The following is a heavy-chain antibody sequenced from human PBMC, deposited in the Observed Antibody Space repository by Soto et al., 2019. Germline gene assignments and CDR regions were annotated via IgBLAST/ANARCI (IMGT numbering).Heavy chain of an antibody. D-gene: IGHD4-17*01. CDR2: ISSSSSTI. CDR1: GFTFSSYS. Sequence: GGSLRLSCAASGFTFSSYSMNWVRQAPGKGLEWVSYISSSSSTIYYADSVKGRFTISRDNAKNSLYLQMNSLRDEDTAVYYCARIRWDDYGDARPDYWGQGTLVTVSS. CDR3: ARIRWDDYGDARPDY. J-gene: IGHJ4*02. V-gene: IGHV3-48*02.